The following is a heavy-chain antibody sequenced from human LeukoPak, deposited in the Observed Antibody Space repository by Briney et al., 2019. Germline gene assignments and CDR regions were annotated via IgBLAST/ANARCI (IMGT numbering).Heavy chain of an antibody. Sequence: VASVKVSCKASGYTFSGYHMHRVRQAPGHGLEWMRWINPNSGDTKYAQNFRGRVTMTRDTSLSTAYMDLSRLRSDDTALYYCARARKTRDIYGDYVVLFDYWGQGTLVTVSS. J-gene: IGHJ4*02. CDR1: GYTFSGYH. V-gene: IGHV1-2*02. D-gene: IGHD4-17*01. CDR2: INPNSGDT. CDR3: ARARKTRDIYGDYVVLFDY.